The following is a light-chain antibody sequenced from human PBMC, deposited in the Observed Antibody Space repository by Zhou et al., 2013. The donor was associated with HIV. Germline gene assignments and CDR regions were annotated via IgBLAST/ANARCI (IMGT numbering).Light chain of an antibody. J-gene: IGKJ4*01. CDR1: QFISNY. CDR2: TAS. Sequence: DIQMTQSPSSLSASVGDSVTITCRASQFISNYLSWYQQTPGKAPKLLIYTASSLQSGVPSRFSGSGSGTDFTLTISRLQPEDVATYICQQSYRVPPTFGGGTKVDI. V-gene: IGKV1-39*01. CDR3: QQSYRVPPT.